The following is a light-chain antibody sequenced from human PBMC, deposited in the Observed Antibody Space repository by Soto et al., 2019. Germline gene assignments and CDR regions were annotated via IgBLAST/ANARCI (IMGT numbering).Light chain of an antibody. CDR3: SSYTSTTPFV. CDR2: DVS. Sequence: QSALTQPASVSGYPGQSITISCTGTSSDVGGYNFVSWYQQHPGKVPKLMIYDVSNRPSGVSNRFSGSKSGNTASLTISGLQAEDEADYYCSSYTSTTPFVFGTGTKLTVL. V-gene: IGLV2-14*01. CDR1: SSDVGGYNF. J-gene: IGLJ1*01.